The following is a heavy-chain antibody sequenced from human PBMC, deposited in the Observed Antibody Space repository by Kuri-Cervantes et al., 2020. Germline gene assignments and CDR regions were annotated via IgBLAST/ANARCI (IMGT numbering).Heavy chain of an antibody. V-gene: IGHV1-24*01. J-gene: IGHJ4*02. CDR1: GYTFTSYG. Sequence: ASVKVSCKASGYTFTSYGIIWVRQAPGKGLEWMGGFDPEDGETIYAQKFQVRVTMTEDTSTDTAYMELSSLRSEDTAVYYCATDPKPSIYCSGGSCYYRLGWDYWGQGTLVTVSS. CDR3: ATDPKPSIYCSGGSCYYRLGWDY. D-gene: IGHD2-15*01. CDR2: FDPEDGET.